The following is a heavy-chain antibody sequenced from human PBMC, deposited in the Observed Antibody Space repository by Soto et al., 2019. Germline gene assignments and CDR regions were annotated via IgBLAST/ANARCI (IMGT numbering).Heavy chain of an antibody. CDR3: ARGAFWFGELLPDDFDY. V-gene: IGHV1-3*01. J-gene: IGHJ4*02. D-gene: IGHD3-10*01. CDR2: INAGNGNT. Sequence: GASVKVSCKASGYTFTSYAMHWVRQAPGQRLEWMGWINAGNGNTKYSQKFQGRVTITRDTSASTAYMELSSLRSEDTAVYYCARGAFWFGELLPDDFDYWGQGTLVTSPQ. CDR1: GYTFTSYA.